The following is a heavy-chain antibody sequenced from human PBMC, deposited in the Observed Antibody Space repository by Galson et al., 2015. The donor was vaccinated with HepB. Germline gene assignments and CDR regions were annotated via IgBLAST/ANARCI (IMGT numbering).Heavy chain of an antibody. CDR2: IIPILGIA. CDR3: ASYSSSWPYYYYGMDV. Sequence: SVKVSCKASGGTFSSYAISWVRQAPGQGLEWMGRIIPILGIANYAQKFQGRVTITADKSTSTAYMELSSLRSEDTAVYYCASYSSSWPYYYYGMDVWGQGTTVTVSS. D-gene: IGHD6-13*01. J-gene: IGHJ6*02. V-gene: IGHV1-69*04. CDR1: GGTFSSYA.